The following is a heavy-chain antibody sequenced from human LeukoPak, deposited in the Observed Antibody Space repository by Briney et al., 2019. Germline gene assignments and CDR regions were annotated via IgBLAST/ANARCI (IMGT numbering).Heavy chain of an antibody. D-gene: IGHD6-13*01. J-gene: IGHJ6*02. Sequence: SETLSLTCAVYGGSFSGYYWSWIRQPPGKGLERIGEINHSGSTNYNPSLKSRVTISVDTSKNQFSLKLSSVTAADTAVYYCARDGSLAAADYYYGMDVWGQGTTVTVSS. CDR2: INHSGST. CDR3: ARDGSLAAADYYYGMDV. CDR1: GGSFSGYY. V-gene: IGHV4-34*01.